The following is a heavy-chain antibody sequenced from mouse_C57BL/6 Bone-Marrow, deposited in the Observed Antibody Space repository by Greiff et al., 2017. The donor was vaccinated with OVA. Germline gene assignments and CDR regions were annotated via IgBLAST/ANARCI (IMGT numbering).Heavy chain of an antibody. D-gene: IGHD2-2*01. CDR1: GYTFTSCW. Sequence: VQLQQPGAELVRPGSSVKLSCKASGYTFTSCWMHWVKQRPIQGLEWIGNIDPSDSETHYNQKFKDKATLTVDKSSSTAYMQLSSLTSEDSAVYYCARRGYDGWFAYWGQGTLVTVSA. J-gene: IGHJ3*01. V-gene: IGHV1-52*01. CDR2: IDPSDSET. CDR3: ARRGYDGWFAY.